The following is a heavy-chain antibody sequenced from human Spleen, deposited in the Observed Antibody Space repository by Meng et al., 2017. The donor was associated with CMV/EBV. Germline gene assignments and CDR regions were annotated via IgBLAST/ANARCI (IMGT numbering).Heavy chain of an antibody. J-gene: IGHJ4*02. CDR3: AREVRSSSGYYYFDY. CDR2: INPNSGGT. CDR1: VYTFTGYY. V-gene: IGHV1-2*04. D-gene: IGHD5-12*01. Sequence: SVYTFTGYYMHWVRQAPGQGLEWMGWINPNSGGTNYAQKFQGWVTMTRDTSISTAYMELSRLRSDDTAVYYCAREVRSSSGYYYFDYWGQGTLVTVSS.